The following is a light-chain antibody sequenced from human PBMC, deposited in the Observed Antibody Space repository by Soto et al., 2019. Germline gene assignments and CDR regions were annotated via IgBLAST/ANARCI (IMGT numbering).Light chain of an antibody. V-gene: IGKV3-11*01. CDR3: QQYGSSIT. CDR2: DAS. J-gene: IGKJ5*01. Sequence: EIVLTQSPASLSLSPGERSTVSCRASQSVSSYLAWYQQKPGQAPRLLIYDASNRATGIPARFSGSGSGTDFTLTISSLEPEDFAVYYCQQYGSSITFGQGTRLENK. CDR1: QSVSSY.